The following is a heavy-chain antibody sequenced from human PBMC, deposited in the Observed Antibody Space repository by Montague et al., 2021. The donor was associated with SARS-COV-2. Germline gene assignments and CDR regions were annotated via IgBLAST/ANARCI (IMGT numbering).Heavy chain of an antibody. J-gene: IGHJ5*02. V-gene: IGHV1-18*01. Sequence: SVKVSCEASGYTFTSYGISWVRQAPGQGLEWMGWVSAYNGDTHYAQKLQDRVTMTTVTSTSTAYMELRSLTSDDTAMYYCARRGFYFWFDPWGQGTLVTVSS. D-gene: IGHD2/OR15-2a*01. CDR1: GYTFTSYG. CDR3: ARRGFYFWFDP. CDR2: VSAYNGDT.